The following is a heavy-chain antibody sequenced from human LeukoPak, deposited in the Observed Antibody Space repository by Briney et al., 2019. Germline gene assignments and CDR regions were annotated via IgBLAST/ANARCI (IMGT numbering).Heavy chain of an antibody. CDR3: AKDLVPAAMKGYYYMDV. D-gene: IGHD2-2*01. V-gene: IGHV3-23*01. J-gene: IGHJ6*03. Sequence: PGGSLRLSCAASGFTFSSYAMSWVRQAPGKGLEWVSAISGNGGSTYYADSVKGRFTISRDNSKNTLYLQMNSLRAEDTAVYYCAKDLVPAAMKGYYYMDVWGKGTTVTVSS. CDR1: GFTFSSYA. CDR2: ISGNGGST.